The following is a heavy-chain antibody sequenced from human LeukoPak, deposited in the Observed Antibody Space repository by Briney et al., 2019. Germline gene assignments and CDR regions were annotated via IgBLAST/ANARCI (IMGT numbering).Heavy chain of an antibody. Sequence: GGSLRLSCAASGFTFSSYSMIWVRQAPGKGLEWVSSISSSGSYIYYADSVKGRFSISRDDAKNSLYLQMNSLRAEDTAVYYCAMRSSYNWNDHYYYYMDVWGKGTTVTVSS. D-gene: IGHD1-20*01. J-gene: IGHJ6*03. V-gene: IGHV3-21*01. CDR1: GFTFSSYS. CDR3: AMRSSYNWNDHYYYYMDV. CDR2: ISSSGSYI.